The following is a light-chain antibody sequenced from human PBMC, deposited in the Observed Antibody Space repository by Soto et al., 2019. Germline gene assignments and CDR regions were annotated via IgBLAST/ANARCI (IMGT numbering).Light chain of an antibody. Sequence: SYELTQPPSVSVAPGQTATISCGGDDVGGKSVQWYQQKSGQAPVLVLYDARDRPSGIPERFSGSNSGNTATLTISWVEAGDEADFYCQVWDTTTDQYIFGSGTKVTVL. V-gene: IGLV3-21*02. CDR3: QVWDTTTDQYI. CDR2: DAR. J-gene: IGLJ1*01. CDR1: DVGGKS.